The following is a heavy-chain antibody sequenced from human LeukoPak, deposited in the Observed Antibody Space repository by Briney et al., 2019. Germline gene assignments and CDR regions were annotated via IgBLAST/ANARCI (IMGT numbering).Heavy chain of an antibody. CDR2: INHSGST. CDR1: GGSFSGYY. CDR3: ARWGYSDWLTLTYYYYGMDV. V-gene: IGHV4-34*01. Sequence: NTSETLSLTCAVYGGSFSGYYWSWIRQPPGKGLEWIGEINHSGSTNYNPSLKSRVTISVDTSKNQFSLKLSSVTAADTAVYYCARWGYSDWLTLTYYYYGMDVWGKGTTVTVSS. D-gene: IGHD3-9*01. J-gene: IGHJ6*04.